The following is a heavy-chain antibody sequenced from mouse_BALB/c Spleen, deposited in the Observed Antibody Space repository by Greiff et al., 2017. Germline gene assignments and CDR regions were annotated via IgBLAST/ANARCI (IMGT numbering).Heavy chain of an antibody. CDR2: INPSSGYT. V-gene: IGHV1-4*01. CDR1: GYTFTSYT. CDR3: ARRTTVVALDY. J-gene: IGHJ2*01. Sequence: VKLVESGAELARPGASVKMSCKASGYTFTSYTMHWVKQRPGQGLEWIGYINPSSGYTNYNQKFKDKATLTADKSSSTAYMQLSSLTSEDSAVYYCARRTTVVALDYWGQGTTLTVSS. D-gene: IGHD1-1*01.